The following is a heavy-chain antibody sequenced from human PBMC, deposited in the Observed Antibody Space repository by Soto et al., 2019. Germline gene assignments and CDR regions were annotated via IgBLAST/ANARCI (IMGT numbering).Heavy chain of an antibody. D-gene: IGHD2-8*02. Sequence: QVQLQESGPGLVKPSETLSLTCTVSGGSISSYYWSWIRQPPGKGLEWIGYIYYSGSTNYNPSLKSRVTISVDTYKNQVSRKLSSVSAADTAVYYCARRGLLLAVGAFEIWGQGTMLTASS. CDR1: GGSISSYY. J-gene: IGHJ3*02. CDR2: IYYSGST. V-gene: IGHV4-59*01. CDR3: ARRGLLLAVGAFEI.